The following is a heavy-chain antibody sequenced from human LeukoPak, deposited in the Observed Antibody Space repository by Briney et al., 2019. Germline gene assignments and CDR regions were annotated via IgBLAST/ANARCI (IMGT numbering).Heavy chain of an antibody. CDR1: GFTFSSYG. CDR2: ISYDGSNK. V-gene: IGHV3-30*18. CDR3: AKDPTYYDILTGYLDY. Sequence: PGGSLRLSCAASGFTFSSYGMHWVRQAPGKGLEWVAVISYDGSNKYYADSVKGRFTISRDNSKNTLYLQMNSLRAEDTAVYYCAKDPTYYDILTGYLDYWGQGTLVTVSS. D-gene: IGHD3-9*01. J-gene: IGHJ4*02.